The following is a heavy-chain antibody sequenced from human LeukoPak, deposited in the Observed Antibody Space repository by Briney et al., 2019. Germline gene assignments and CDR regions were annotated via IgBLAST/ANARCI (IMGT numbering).Heavy chain of an antibody. D-gene: IGHD3-9*01. CDR3: ARGGYFDWLRIDY. V-gene: IGHV3-30*04. CDR1: GFTFSSYA. J-gene: IGHJ4*02. Sequence: PGRSLRLSCAASGFTFSSYAMHWVRQAPGKGLEWVAVISYDGSNKYYADSVKGRFTFSRDNSKNTLYLQMNSLRAEDTAVYYCARGGYFDWLRIDYWGQGTLVTVSS. CDR2: ISYDGSNK.